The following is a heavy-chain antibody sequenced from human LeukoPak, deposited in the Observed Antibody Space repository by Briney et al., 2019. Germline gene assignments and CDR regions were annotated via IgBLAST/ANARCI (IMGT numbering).Heavy chain of an antibody. D-gene: IGHD2-2*01. J-gene: IGHJ6*03. V-gene: IGHV3-21*01. CDR1: GFTFTTYG. CDR2: NSSGSSYI. Sequence: GGSLRLSCAASGFTFTTYGMNWVRQAPGKGPEWVSSNSSGSSYIYYADSLKGRFTISRDDAKNSLYLQMNSLRDEDTAVYYCARYCGSSRCPFYYHMDVWGKGTTVTVSS. CDR3: ARYCGSSRCPFYYHMDV.